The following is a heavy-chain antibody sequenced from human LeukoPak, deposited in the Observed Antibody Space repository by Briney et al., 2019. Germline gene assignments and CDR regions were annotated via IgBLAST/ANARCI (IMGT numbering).Heavy chain of an antibody. J-gene: IGHJ4*02. V-gene: IGHV1-18*01. CDR2: ISAYIVNT. Sequence: ASAKVSCKASGYTFTSYGIRWVRQDPGQRSEWTGWISAYIVNTNYAQKLQGRVTMTTDTSTSTAYMELRSLRSDDTAVYYCARDHGYSYGPTDYWGQGTLVTVSS. CDR1: GYTFTSYG. D-gene: IGHD5-18*01. CDR3: ARDHGYSYGPTDY.